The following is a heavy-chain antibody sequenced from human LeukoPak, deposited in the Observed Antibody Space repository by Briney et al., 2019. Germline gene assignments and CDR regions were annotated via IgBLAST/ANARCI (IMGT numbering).Heavy chain of an antibody. CDR3: ASAYSSGWPYFDY. CDR1: GYTFTSYY. J-gene: IGHJ4*02. CDR2: INPNSGGT. Sequence: ASVKVSCKASGYTFTSYYMHWVRQAPGQGLEWMGWINPNSGGTNYAQKFQGRVTMTRDTSISTAYMELSRLRSDDTAVYYCASAYSSGWPYFDYWGQGTLVTVSS. V-gene: IGHV1-2*02. D-gene: IGHD6-19*01.